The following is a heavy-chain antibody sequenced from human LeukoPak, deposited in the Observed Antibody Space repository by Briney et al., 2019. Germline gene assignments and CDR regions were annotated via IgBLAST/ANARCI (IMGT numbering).Heavy chain of an antibody. CDR2: ISGRSTTI. J-gene: IGHJ4*02. CDR1: GFIFSSYT. V-gene: IGHV3-48*02. CDR3: ARWPAYFDFWEDNSPQPGFDY. Sequence: QTGGSLRLSCVASGFIFSSYTMNWVRQAPGKGLEWVSCISGRSTTIYYADSVKGRFTVSRDNAKNSLYLQMNSLRDDDTAVYYCARWPAYFDFWEDNSPQPGFDYWGQGALVTVSS. D-gene: IGHD3-3*01.